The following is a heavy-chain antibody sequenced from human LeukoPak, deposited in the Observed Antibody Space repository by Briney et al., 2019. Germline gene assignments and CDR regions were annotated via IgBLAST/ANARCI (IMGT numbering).Heavy chain of an antibody. CDR3: ARGGYYDSTAYYEPPSKFDY. CDR2: IWYDGSNK. V-gene: IGHV3-33*01. Sequence: PGGSLRLSCAASGFTFSSYGMHWVRQAPGKGLEWVAVIWYDGSNKYYADSVKGRFTISRDNSKNTLYLQMNSLRAEDTAVYYCARGGYYDSTAYYEPPSKFDYWGQGTLVTVSS. J-gene: IGHJ4*02. D-gene: IGHD3-22*01. CDR1: GFTFSSYG.